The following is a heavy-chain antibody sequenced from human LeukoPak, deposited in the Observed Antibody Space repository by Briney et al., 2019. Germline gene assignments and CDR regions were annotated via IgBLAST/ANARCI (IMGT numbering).Heavy chain of an antibody. V-gene: IGHV4-34*01. CDR3: ARAGVITTHWFDP. J-gene: IGHJ5*02. Sequence: SETLSLTCAVYGGSFSGYYWSWIRQPPGKGLEWIGEINHSGSTNYNPSLKSRVTISVDTSKNQFSLKLSSVTAADTAVYYCARAGVITTHWFDPWDQGTLVTVSS. D-gene: IGHD3-22*01. CDR2: INHSGST. CDR1: GGSFSGYY.